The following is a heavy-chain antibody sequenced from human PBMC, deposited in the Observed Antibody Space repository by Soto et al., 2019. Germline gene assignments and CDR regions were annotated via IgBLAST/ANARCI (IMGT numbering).Heavy chain of an antibody. CDR1: GFTFSSCG. CDR3: AKDRGYSYGSAYSYGMSV. V-gene: IGHV3-30*18. J-gene: IGHJ6*02. Sequence: PGGALRLSCAASGFTFSSCGMHWVRQAPGKGLEGVAVLSYDGSNKYYADSVKGRFTISSDNSKNTMYLQMTSLRAEATAVYYSAKDRGYSYGSAYSYGMSVCGQGTTFTVSS. CDR2: LSYDGSNK. D-gene: IGHD5-18*01.